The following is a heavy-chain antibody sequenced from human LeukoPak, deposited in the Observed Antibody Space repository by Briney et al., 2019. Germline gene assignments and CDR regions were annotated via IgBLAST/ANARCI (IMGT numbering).Heavy chain of an antibody. CDR1: GFTFSSYS. Sequence: GGSPRLSCAASGFTFSSYSMNWVRQAPGKGLEWVSSISSSSYIYYADSVKGRFTISRNNAKNSLYLQMNSLRAEDTAVYYCAREPAAYGYWGQGTLVTVSS. CDR2: ISSSSYI. V-gene: IGHV3-21*01. J-gene: IGHJ4*02. D-gene: IGHD6-13*01. CDR3: AREPAAYGY.